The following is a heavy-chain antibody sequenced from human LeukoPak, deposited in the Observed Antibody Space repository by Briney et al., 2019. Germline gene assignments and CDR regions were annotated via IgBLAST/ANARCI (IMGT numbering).Heavy chain of an antibody. Sequence: ASVKVSCKASGYTFTGYYMHWVRQAPGQGLEWMGWINPNSGGTNYAQKFQGRVTMTRDTSISTAYMELSRLRSDDTAVYYCARVGSYSSSSGMAGNFDYWGQGTLVTVSS. CDR1: GYTFTGYY. J-gene: IGHJ4*02. V-gene: IGHV1-2*02. CDR2: INPNSGGT. CDR3: ARVGSYSSSSGMAGNFDY. D-gene: IGHD6-6*01.